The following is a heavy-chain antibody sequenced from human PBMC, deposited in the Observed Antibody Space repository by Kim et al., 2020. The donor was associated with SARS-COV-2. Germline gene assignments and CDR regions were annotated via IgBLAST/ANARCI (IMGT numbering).Heavy chain of an antibody. CDR3: ARETYYYDSSGYYLHDAFDL. D-gene: IGHD3-22*01. J-gene: IGHJ3*01. V-gene: IGHV4-61*01. CDR1: GGSVSSGNFY. Sequence: SETLSLTCTVSGGSVSSGNFYWSWIRQPPGKGLEWIGYIYYSGSTNYNPSLKSRVTISVDTSKNQFSLKLSSVTAADTAVYYCARETYYYDSSGYYLHDAFDLWGQGTMVTVSS. CDR2: IYYSGST.